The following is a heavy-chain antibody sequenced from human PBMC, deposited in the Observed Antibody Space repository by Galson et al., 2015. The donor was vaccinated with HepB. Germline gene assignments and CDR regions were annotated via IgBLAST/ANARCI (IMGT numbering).Heavy chain of an antibody. CDR3: ARGPPNYFDY. CDR2: ISYDGSNK. V-gene: IGHV3-30*14. Sequence: SLRLSCAASGFTFSSYIMHWVRQAPGKGLEWVAAISYDGSNKYYADSVKGRFTISRDNSKNTLYLQMNSLRAEDTAVYYCARGPPNYFDYWGQGTLVTVSS. CDR1: GFTFSSYI. J-gene: IGHJ4*02.